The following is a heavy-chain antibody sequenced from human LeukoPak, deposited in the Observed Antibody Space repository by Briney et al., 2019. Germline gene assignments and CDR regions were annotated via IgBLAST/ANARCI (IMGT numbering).Heavy chain of an antibody. Sequence: SETLSLTCAAYGGSFSGYYWSWIRQPPGKGLEWIGEINHSGSTNYNPSLKSRLSISIDTSKNQFALRLNSVTAADTAVYYCARGSSQYYYDSSGYYLPFHYWGQGTLVTVSS. CDR3: ARGSSQYYYDSSGYYLPFHY. J-gene: IGHJ4*02. D-gene: IGHD3-22*01. CDR1: GGSFSGYY. V-gene: IGHV4-34*01. CDR2: INHSGST.